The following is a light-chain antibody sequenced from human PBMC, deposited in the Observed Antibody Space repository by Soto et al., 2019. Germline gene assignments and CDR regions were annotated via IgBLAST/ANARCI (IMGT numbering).Light chain of an antibody. CDR3: SSIDGNNNLL. CDR2: YVT. V-gene: IGLV2-8*01. CDR1: SSDVGAYNL. Sequence: QSALTQPPSASGSPGQSVTISCTGTSSDVGAYNLVSWYQQHPGKAPKLIIYYVTQRPSGVPDRFSGSKSGNTASLTVSGLQAEDEADYYCSSIDGNNNLLFGGGTKLTVL. J-gene: IGLJ3*02.